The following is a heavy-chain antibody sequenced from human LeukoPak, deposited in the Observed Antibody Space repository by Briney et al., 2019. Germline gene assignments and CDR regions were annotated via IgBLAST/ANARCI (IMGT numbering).Heavy chain of an antibody. Sequence: SETLSLTCTVSGGSISSYYWSWIRQPAGKGLEWIGRIYTSGSTNYNPSLKSRVTMSVDTSKNQFSLKLSSVTAADTAVYYCARDHGIAAAGNWFDPWGQETLGTVSA. J-gene: IGHJ5*02. CDR1: GGSISSYY. D-gene: IGHD6-13*01. CDR2: IYTSGST. V-gene: IGHV4-4*07. CDR3: ARDHGIAAAGNWFDP.